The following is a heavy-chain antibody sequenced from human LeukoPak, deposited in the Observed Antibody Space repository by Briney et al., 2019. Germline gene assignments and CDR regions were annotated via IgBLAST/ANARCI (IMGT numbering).Heavy chain of an antibody. V-gene: IGHV3-23*01. CDR1: GFTFSSFG. Sequence: GGTLRLSCAASGFTFSSFGMSWVRQAPGKGLEWVSSISGSGESTYYADPVKGRFTISRDNSKNTLYLQMNSLRAEDTAVYYCARDKLGYCSGGSCYGFDYWGQGTLVTVSS. CDR2: ISGSGEST. D-gene: IGHD2-15*01. CDR3: ARDKLGYCSGGSCYGFDY. J-gene: IGHJ4*02.